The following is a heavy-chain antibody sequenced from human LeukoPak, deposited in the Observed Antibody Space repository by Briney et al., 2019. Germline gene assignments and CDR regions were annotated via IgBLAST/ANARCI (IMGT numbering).Heavy chain of an antibody. CDR1: GFTFSSYG. D-gene: IGHD3-9*01. CDR3: ATYYDILTGYYTTPIGY. V-gene: IGHV3-23*01. J-gene: IGHJ4*02. CDR2: ISGSGGST. Sequence: SGGSLRLSCAASGFTFSSYGMSWVRQAPGKGLEWVSAISGSGGSTYYADSVKGRFTISRDNSKNTLYLQMNSLRAEDTAVYYCATYYDILTGYYTTPIGYWGQGTLVTVSS.